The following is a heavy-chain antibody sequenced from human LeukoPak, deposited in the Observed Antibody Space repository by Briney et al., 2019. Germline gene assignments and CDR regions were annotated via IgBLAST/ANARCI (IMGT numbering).Heavy chain of an antibody. Sequence: ASVKVSCKASGYTFTGYYMHWVRQAPGQGLEWMGGIIPIFGTANYAQKFQGRVTMTRDTSTSTVYMELSSLRSEDTAVYYCARDRVVRGVILDYYYYGMDVWGQGTTVTVSS. CDR2: IIPIFGTA. CDR1: GYTFTGYY. J-gene: IGHJ6*02. V-gene: IGHV1-46*01. CDR3: ARDRVVRGVILDYYYYGMDV. D-gene: IGHD3-10*02.